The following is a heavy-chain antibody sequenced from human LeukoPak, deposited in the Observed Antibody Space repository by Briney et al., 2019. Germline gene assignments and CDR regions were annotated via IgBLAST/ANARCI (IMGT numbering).Heavy chain of an antibody. CDR3: ARGWEQFEMGSFDY. Sequence: GASVKVSCKASGYTFTSYYMHWVRQAPGQGLEWMGGIIPIFGTANYAQKFQGRVTITADESTNTAYMELSSLRSEDTAVYYCARGWEQFEMGSFDYWGQGTLVTVSS. CDR2: IIPIFGTA. D-gene: IGHD4-23*01. V-gene: IGHV1-69*13. J-gene: IGHJ4*02. CDR1: GYTFTSYY.